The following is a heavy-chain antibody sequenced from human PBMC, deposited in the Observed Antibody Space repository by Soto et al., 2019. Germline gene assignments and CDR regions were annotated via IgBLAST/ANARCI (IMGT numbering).Heavy chain of an antibody. CDR2: ISGSGDSI. V-gene: IGHV3-23*01. Sequence: GWSLRLSCVASGFTFSSYAMSLVRQTPGKGLEWVSAISGSGDSIHYADSVRGRFTISRDNSKNTLYLQMNSLRAADTALYYCAKLPALSGSIPWGQGTLVTVSS. D-gene: IGHD3-22*01. CDR3: AKLPALSGSIP. J-gene: IGHJ5*02. CDR1: GFTFSSYA.